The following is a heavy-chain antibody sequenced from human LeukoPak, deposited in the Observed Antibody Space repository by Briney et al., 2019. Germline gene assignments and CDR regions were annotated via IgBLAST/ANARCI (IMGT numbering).Heavy chain of an antibody. D-gene: IGHD3-3*01. CDR1: GGSFSGYY. CDR3: VRGRYYDSWSGYYNQPDYYYYMDV. J-gene: IGHJ6*03. Sequence: SETLSLTCAVYGGSFSGYYWSWIRQPPGKGLEWIGEINHSGSTNYNPSLKSRVTISVDTSKNQFSLKLSSVTAADTAVYYCVRGRYYDSWSGYYNQPDYYYYMDVWGKGTTVTVSS. V-gene: IGHV4-34*01. CDR2: INHSGST.